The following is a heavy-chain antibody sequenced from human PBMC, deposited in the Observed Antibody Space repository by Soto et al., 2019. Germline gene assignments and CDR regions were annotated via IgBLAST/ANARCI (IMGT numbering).Heavy chain of an antibody. Sequence: SGPTLVKPTQTLTLTCTFSGFSLSTSGVGVGWIRQPPGKALEWLALIYWDDDKRYSPSLKSRLTITKDTSKNQVVLTMTNMDPVDTATYYCAHLALLSTGTIPLSWFDPWGQGTLVTVSS. CDR2: IYWDDDK. CDR1: GFSLSTSGVG. CDR3: AHLALLSTGTIPLSWFDP. J-gene: IGHJ5*02. V-gene: IGHV2-5*02. D-gene: IGHD1-7*01.